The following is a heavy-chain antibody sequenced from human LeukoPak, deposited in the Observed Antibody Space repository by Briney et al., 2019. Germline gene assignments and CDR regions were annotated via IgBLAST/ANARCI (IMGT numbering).Heavy chain of an antibody. J-gene: IGHJ3*02. V-gene: IGHV4-31*03. CDR1: GGSISSGGHY. CDR3: ARSPDDAFDI. CDR2: IYHTGTT. Sequence: SETPSLTCTVSGGSISSGGHYWTWIRQHPGKGLEWIAYIYHTGTTYYNPSLKSRVNISVDTSKNQFSLKLSSVTAADTAVYYCARSPDDAFDIWGQGTMVTVSS.